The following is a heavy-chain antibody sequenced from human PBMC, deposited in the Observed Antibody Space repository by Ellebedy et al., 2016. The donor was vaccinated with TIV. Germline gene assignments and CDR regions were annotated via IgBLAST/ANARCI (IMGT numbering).Heavy chain of an antibody. J-gene: IGHJ6*02. D-gene: IGHD5-12*01. CDR2: LYSGGST. CDR1: GFTVSTNY. V-gene: IGHV3-53*01. CDR3: ARGRSRGYEVCYGMDV. Sequence: PGGSLRLSCAASGFTVSTNYMSWVRQAPGKGLEWVSVLYSGGSTYYADSVKGRFTISRDNSKNTLYLQMNSLRAEDTAVYYCARGRSRGYEVCYGMDVWGQGTTVTVSS.